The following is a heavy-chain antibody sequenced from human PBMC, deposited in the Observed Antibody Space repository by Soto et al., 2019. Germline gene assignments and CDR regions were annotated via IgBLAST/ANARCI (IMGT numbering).Heavy chain of an antibody. CDR2: IYYSGST. V-gene: IGHV4-30-4*01. D-gene: IGHD3-22*01. CDR3: ARVLYYYDSRGIFDD. CDR1: GGSISSGDYY. J-gene: IGHJ4*02. Sequence: SETLSLTCTVSGGSISSGDYYWSWIRQPPGKGLEWIGYIYYSGSTYYNPSLKSRVTISVDTSKNQFSLKLSSVTAADTAVYYCARVLYYYDSRGIFDDWGQGTLVTVSS.